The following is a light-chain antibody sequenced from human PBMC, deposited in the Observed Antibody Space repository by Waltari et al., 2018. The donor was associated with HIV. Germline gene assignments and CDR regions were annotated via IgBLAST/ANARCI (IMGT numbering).Light chain of an antibody. V-gene: IGLV1-51*01. CDR3: GAWDTSLSAVV. CDR2: DNK. Sequence: QSVLTQPPSVSAAPGQKVTISCSRTSPHIGNNQVSWYQQLPGTAPKLRIYDNKKPPSGIPDRFSASKSGTSATLGITGLQTGDEAEYYCGAWDTSLSAVVFGTGTKVTVL. CDR1: SPHIGNNQ. J-gene: IGLJ1*01.